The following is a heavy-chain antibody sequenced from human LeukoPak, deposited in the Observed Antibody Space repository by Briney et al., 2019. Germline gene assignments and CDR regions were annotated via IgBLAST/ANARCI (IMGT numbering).Heavy chain of an antibody. CDR3: ARGVWSGYYYYYYGMDV. CDR1: GGSISNYY. CDR2: IYYSGST. D-gene: IGHD3-3*01. Sequence: SETLSLTCTVSGGSISNYYWSWIRQPPGKGLEWIGYIYYSGSTNYNPSLKSRVTISVDTSKNQFSLKLSPVTAVDTAVYYCARGVWSGYYYYYYGMDVWGQGTTVTVSS. V-gene: IGHV4-59*01. J-gene: IGHJ6*02.